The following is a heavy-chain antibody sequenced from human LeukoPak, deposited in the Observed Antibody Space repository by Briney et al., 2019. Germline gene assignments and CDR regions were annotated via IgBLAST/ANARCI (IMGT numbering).Heavy chain of an antibody. V-gene: IGHV4-59*01. CDR3: ARPRGYSYGFYAFDI. CDR2: IYYSGST. CDR1: GGSISSYY. D-gene: IGHD5-18*01. J-gene: IGHJ3*02. Sequence: ETLSLTCTVSGGSISSYYWSWIRQPPGKGLEWIGYIYYSGSTNYNPSLKSRVTISVDTSKNQFSLKLSSVTAADTAVYYCARPRGYSYGFYAFDIWGQGTMATVSS.